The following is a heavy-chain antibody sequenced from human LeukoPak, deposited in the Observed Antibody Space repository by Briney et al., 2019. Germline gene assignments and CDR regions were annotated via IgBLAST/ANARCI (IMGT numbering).Heavy chain of an antibody. V-gene: IGHV3-30-3*01. CDR1: GFTFSSYA. CDR2: ISYDGSNK. J-gene: IGHJ4*02. Sequence: PGGSLRLSCAASGFTFSSYAMHWARQAPGKGLEWVAVISYDGSNKYYADSVKGRFTISRDNSKNTLYLQMNSLRAEDTAVYYCARDLAVAGKNPLVYWGQGTLVTVSS. D-gene: IGHD6-19*01. CDR3: ARDLAVAGKNPLVY.